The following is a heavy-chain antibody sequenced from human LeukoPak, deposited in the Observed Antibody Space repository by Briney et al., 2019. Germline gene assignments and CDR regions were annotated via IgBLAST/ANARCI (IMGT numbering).Heavy chain of an antibody. Sequence: GASVKVSCKASGGTFSSYAISWVRQAPGQGLEWMGGIIPIFGTANYAQKFQGRVTITTDESTSTAYMELSSLRSEDTAVYYCARGGAGAGTEYNWFDPWGQGTLVTVSS. CDR3: ARGGAGAGTEYNWFDP. V-gene: IGHV1-69*05. CDR1: GGTFSSYA. D-gene: IGHD6-19*01. CDR2: IIPIFGTA. J-gene: IGHJ5*02.